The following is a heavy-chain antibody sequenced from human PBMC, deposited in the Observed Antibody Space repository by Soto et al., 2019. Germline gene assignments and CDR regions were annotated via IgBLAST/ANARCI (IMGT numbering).Heavy chain of an antibody. V-gene: IGHV1-8*01. Sequence: QVQLVQSGAEVKKPGASVKVSCKASGYTFTSYDINWVRQATGQGLEWMGWMNPNSGNKGYAQKFQGRVTMTRNTSRSTAYMELSSLRSEDTAVYYCARVIGDSHLRYFDLWGRGTLVTVSS. D-gene: IGHD2-21*01. CDR3: ARVIGDSHLRYFDL. J-gene: IGHJ2*01. CDR2: MNPNSGNK. CDR1: GYTFTSYD.